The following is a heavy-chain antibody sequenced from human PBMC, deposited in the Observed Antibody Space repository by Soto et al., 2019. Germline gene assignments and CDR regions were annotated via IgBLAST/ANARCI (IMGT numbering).Heavy chain of an antibody. CDR3: ARAAYYDILTGPWGGFQH. D-gene: IGHD3-9*01. Sequence: GGSLRLSCAASGFTFSSYGMHWVRQAPGKGLEWVAVIWYDGSNKYYTDSVKGRFTISRDNSKNTLYLQMNSLRAEDTAVYYCARAAYYDILTGPWGGFQHWGQGTLVTVSS. J-gene: IGHJ1*01. V-gene: IGHV3-33*01. CDR2: IWYDGSNK. CDR1: GFTFSSYG.